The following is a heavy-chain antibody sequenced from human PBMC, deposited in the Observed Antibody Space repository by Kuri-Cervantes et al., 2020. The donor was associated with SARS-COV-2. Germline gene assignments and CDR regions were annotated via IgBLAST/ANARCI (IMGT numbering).Heavy chain of an antibody. Sequence: SVKVSCKASGGPFSTYAINWVRQAPGQGLEWMGRIIPIFGKANYARKFQGRVTITADESTDTAYMELSSLRSEDTAVYYCAREGGGIVMVASDYWGQGTLVWGQGTLVTVSS. CDR2: IIPIFGKA. D-gene: IGHD3-16*02. CDR3: AREGGGIVMVASDYWGQGTLV. CDR1: GGPFSTYA. V-gene: IGHV1-69*13. J-gene: IGHJ4*01.